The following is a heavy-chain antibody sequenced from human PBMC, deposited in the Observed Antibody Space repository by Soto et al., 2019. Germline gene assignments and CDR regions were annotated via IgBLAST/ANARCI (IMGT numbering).Heavy chain of an antibody. J-gene: IGHJ4*02. D-gene: IGHD3-9*01. CDR3: ARDRDWAFDY. CDR1: GFTFRNYG. V-gene: IGHV3-48*01. CDR2: IGIGSSTK. Sequence: GGSLRLSCAASGFTFRNYGMNWVRQAPGKGLEWVSYIGIGSSTKYYADSVKGRFTISRDNAKNSLYLQMNSLRAEDTAVYYCARDRDWAFDYWGQGTLVTVSS.